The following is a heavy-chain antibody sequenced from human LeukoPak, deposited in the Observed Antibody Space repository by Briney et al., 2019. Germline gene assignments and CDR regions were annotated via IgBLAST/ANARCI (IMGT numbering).Heavy chain of an antibody. V-gene: IGHV3-7*01. Sequence: GGSLRLSCAVSGLTFSSYWMSWVRQTPGKGLEWVANIKEDGREKYYVDSVKGRFTISRDNAKNSLYLQMNSLRAEDTAIYYCAGPHTRGWYLTFDYWGQGTLVTVSS. D-gene: IGHD6-19*01. CDR3: AGPHTRGWYLTFDY. CDR2: IKEDGREK. CDR1: GLTFSSYW. J-gene: IGHJ4*02.